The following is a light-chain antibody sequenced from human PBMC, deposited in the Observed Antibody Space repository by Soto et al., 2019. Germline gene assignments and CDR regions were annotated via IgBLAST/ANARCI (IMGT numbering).Light chain of an antibody. Sequence: QSALTQPRSVYGSPEQSVTISCNGTSSNVGAYNYVSWYQQYPGKGPRLMIYDVSKWPSGVPDRFSGSKSGNTASLTISGLQAEDEADYYCCSYAGNSLWVFGGGTKLTVL. V-gene: IGLV2-11*01. CDR3: CSYAGNSLWV. CDR1: SSNVGAYNY. CDR2: DVS. J-gene: IGLJ3*02.